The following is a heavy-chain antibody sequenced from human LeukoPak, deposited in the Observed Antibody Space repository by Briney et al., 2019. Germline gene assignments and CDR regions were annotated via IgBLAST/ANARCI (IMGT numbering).Heavy chain of an antibody. J-gene: IGHJ5*02. Sequence: KPSETLSLPCVVSGDSITSGYYWAWVRKPPGRGPEWIGSIFHSGSTYRNPSLRSRVTISLNTSKNQISLILSSMTAADTAVYYCARSSSVDTALVGVHWFDPWGQGTLVTVSS. CDR2: IFHSGST. V-gene: IGHV4-38-2*01. D-gene: IGHD5-18*01. CDR3: ARSSSVDTALVGVHWFDP. CDR1: GDSITSGYY.